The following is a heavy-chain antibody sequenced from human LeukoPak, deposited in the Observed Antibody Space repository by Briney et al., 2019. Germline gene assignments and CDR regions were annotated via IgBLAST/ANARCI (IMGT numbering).Heavy chain of an antibody. V-gene: IGHV3-7*01. Sequence: PGGSLRLSCAASGFTFSPYWMSWVRQAPGKGLEWVANIKEDGSEKYYVDSVKGRFTISRDNAKNSLYLEMTSLRAEDTAVYYCARDSPYGDYDVFDIWGQGTMVTVSS. D-gene: IGHD4-17*01. CDR1: GFTFSPYW. CDR2: IKEDGSEK. J-gene: IGHJ3*02. CDR3: ARDSPYGDYDVFDI.